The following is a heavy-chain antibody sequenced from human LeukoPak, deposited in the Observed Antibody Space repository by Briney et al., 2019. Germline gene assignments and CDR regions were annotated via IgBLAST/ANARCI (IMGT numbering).Heavy chain of an antibody. CDR3: ARDGNSYHHYNTWWFDP. CDR2: IYYSGST. V-gene: IGHV4-39*07. CDR1: GGSISSSSYY. Sequence: SETLSLTCTVSGGSISSSSYYWGWIRQPPGKGLEWIGSIYYSGSTYYNPSLKSRVTISVDTSKNQFSLKLSSVTAADTAVYYCARDGNSYHHYNTWWFDPWGQGTLVTVSS. D-gene: IGHD2-15*01. J-gene: IGHJ5*02.